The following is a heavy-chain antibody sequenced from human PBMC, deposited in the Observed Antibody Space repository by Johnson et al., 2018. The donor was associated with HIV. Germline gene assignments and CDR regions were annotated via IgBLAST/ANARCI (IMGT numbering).Heavy chain of an antibody. CDR2: IKTKPDGGTT. CDR1: GFTVSSNY. J-gene: IGHJ3*02. CDR3: TTDYHAVFGGFDI. V-gene: IGHV3-15*01. Sequence: VLLLESGGGLIQPGGSLRLSCAASGFTVSSNYMSWVRQAPGKGLEWVGRIKTKPDGGTTDYAAPVKGRFTISRDDSKDTLYLQMSSLKTDDTAVYYCTTDYHAVFGGFDIWGQGTMVTVSS. D-gene: IGHD4-23*01.